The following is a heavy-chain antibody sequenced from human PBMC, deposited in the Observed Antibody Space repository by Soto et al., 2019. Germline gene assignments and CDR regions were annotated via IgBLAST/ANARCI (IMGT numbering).Heavy chain of an antibody. V-gene: IGHV1-69*01. Sequence: QVQLVQSGAEVKKPGSSVKVSCKASGGTFSSYAISWVRQAPGQGLEWMGGIIPIFGTANYAQKFQGRVTVTADESTSTSDMEVSSLRSEDTAVYYCASGDYYDSSGYYWFLVHWGQGTLVTVSS. D-gene: IGHD3-22*01. J-gene: IGHJ4*02. CDR3: ASGDYYDSSGYYWFLVH. CDR1: GGTFSSYA. CDR2: IIPIFGTA.